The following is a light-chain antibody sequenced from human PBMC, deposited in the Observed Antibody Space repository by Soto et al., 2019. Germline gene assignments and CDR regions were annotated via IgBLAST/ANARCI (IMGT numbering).Light chain of an antibody. CDR1: QDISNY. J-gene: IGKJ3*01. CDR2: DAS. V-gene: IGKV1-33*01. Sequence: DIQMTQSPSSLSASVGDRVTITCQASQDISNYLNWYQQKLGKAPKLLIYDASNLETGVPSRFSGSGSGTDFTFTISSLQPEDIATYYCQHYDNLPPTFGPGTKVDIK. CDR3: QHYDNLPPT.